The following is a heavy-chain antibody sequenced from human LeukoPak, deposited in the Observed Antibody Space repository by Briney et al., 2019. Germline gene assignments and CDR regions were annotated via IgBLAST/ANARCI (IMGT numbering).Heavy chain of an antibody. CDR1: GFTFSSYS. CDR3: ARDQRFVGATGYYFDY. D-gene: IGHD1-26*01. CDR2: ISSSSSTI. J-gene: IGHJ4*02. Sequence: GGSLRLSCAASGFTFSSYSMNWVRQAPGKGLEWVSYISSSSSTIYYADSVKGRFTISRDNAKNSLYLQMNSLRAEDTAVYYCARDQRFVGATGYYFDYWGQGTLVTVSS. V-gene: IGHV3-48*04.